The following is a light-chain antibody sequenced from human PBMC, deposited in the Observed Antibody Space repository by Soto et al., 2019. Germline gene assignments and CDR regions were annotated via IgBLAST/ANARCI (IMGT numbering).Light chain of an antibody. CDR2: GAS. CDR3: QHYNDWLTWT. CDR1: QTVNSN. Sequence: EIVMTQSPATLSVSPGERATLSCRASQTVNSNLAWYQQKPGQAPRLLIYGASTRATGIPARFGGSGSGTEFNLTISSMKPDDFAVYYCQHYNDWLTWTFGQGTKV. V-gene: IGKV3-15*01. J-gene: IGKJ1*01.